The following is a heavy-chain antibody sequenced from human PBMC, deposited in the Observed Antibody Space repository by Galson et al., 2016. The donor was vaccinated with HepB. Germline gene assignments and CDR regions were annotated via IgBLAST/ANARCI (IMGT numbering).Heavy chain of an antibody. CDR2: MSSSSSYT. CDR3: AATVHCCGGNCHCYFDY. CDR1: GFTFSDSY. D-gene: IGHD2-15*01. Sequence: SLRLSCAASGFTFSDSYMSWIRQAPGKGLEWVSYMSSSSSYTKYADSVKGRFTISRDNAKKSLYLRINSLRAEDTAVYYCAATVHCCGGNCHCYFDYWGQGTLVTVPS. J-gene: IGHJ4*02. V-gene: IGHV3-11*06.